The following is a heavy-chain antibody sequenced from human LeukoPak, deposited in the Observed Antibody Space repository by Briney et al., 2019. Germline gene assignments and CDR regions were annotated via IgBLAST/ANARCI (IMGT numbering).Heavy chain of an antibody. V-gene: IGHV3-21*06. CDR3: ARPFYYDNNGGEGMDV. CDR2: ITTSGTYI. D-gene: IGHD3-22*01. Sequence: PGGSLRLSCAASEFTFTRFNMNWVRQAPGKGLELVSSITTSGTYIYYADSVKGRFTISRDNAKNSLYLQMNSLRAEDTAVYYCARPFYYDNNGGEGMDVWGQGTTVTVSS. CDR1: EFTFTRFN. J-gene: IGHJ6*02.